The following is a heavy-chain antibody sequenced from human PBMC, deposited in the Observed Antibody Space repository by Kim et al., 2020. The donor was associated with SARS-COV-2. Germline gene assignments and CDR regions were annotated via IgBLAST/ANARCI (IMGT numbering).Heavy chain of an antibody. D-gene: IGHD1-26*01. CDR2: INSDGSST. CDR1: GFTFSSYW. CDR3: ARDGNSGSYPITPLDY. V-gene: IGHV3-74*01. Sequence: GGSLRLSCAASGFTFSSYWMHWVRQAPGKGLVWVSRINSDGSSTSYADSVKGRFTISRDNAKNTLYLQMNSLRAEDTAVYYCARDGNSGSYPITPLDYWGQGTLVTVSS. J-gene: IGHJ4*02.